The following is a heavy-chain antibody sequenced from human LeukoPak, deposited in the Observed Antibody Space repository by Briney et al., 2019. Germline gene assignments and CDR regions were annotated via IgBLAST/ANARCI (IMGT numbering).Heavy chain of an antibody. CDR1: GFTFSSYA. V-gene: IGHV3-23*01. Sequence: GGSLRLSCAASGFTFSSYAMSWVRQAPGKGLEWVSAISGSGGSTYYADSVMGRFTISRDNSKNTLYLQMNSLRAEDTAVYYCAKDLHWGVGATTFDYWGQGTLVTVSS. D-gene: IGHD1-26*01. J-gene: IGHJ4*02. CDR2: ISGSGGST. CDR3: AKDLHWGVGATTFDY.